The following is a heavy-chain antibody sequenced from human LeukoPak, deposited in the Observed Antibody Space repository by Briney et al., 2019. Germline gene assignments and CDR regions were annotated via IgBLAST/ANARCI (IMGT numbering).Heavy chain of an antibody. CDR3: ARATDCGGDCYCVDY. Sequence: ASETLSLTCTVSGGSISSYYWSWIRQPPGKGLEWIGYIYYSGSTNYNPSLKSRVTISVDTSKNQFSLKLSSVTAADTAVYYCARATDCGGDCYCVDYWGREPWSPSPQ. V-gene: IGHV4-59*01. CDR1: GGSISSYY. J-gene: IGHJ4*02. D-gene: IGHD2-21*01. CDR2: IYYSGST.